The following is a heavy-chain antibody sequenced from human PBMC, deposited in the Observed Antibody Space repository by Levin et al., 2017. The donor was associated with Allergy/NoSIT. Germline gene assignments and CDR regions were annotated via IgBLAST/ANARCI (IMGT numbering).Heavy chain of an antibody. Sequence: GGSLRLSCAASGFTFSNAWMSWVRQAPGKGLEWVGRIKSKTDGGTTDYAAPVKGRFTISRDDSKNTLYLQMNSLKTEDTAVYYCTTDLVDTAMVTGDYDYGMDGWGQGTTVTVSS. CDR1: GFTFSNAW. D-gene: IGHD5-18*01. J-gene: IGHJ6*02. CDR2: IKSKTDGGTT. CDR3: TTDLVDTAMVTGDYDYGMDG. V-gene: IGHV3-15*01.